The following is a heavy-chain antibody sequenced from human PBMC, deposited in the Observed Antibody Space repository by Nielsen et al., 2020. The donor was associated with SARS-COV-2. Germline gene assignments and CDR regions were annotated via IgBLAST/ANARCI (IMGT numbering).Heavy chain of an antibody. CDR2: IYYGGRT. CDR1: GGSMSGSTYY. J-gene: IGHJ5*02. CDR3: ARVNGERDIVVVPAAIRPPNWFDP. V-gene: IGHV4-39*07. Sequence: SETLSLTCTVSGGSMSGSTYYWGWIRQPPGKGLEWIGSIYYGGRTYYNPSLKSRVTISVDTSKNRFSLKLSSVTAADTAVYYCARVNGERDIVVVPAAIRPPNWFDPWGQGTLVTVSS. D-gene: IGHD2-2*02.